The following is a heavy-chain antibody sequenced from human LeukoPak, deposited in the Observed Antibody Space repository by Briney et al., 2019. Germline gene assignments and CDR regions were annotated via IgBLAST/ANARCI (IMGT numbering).Heavy chain of an antibody. D-gene: IGHD2-2*02. CDR1: GGSISSGGYY. CDR2: IYYSGST. J-gene: IGHJ3*02. V-gene: IGHV4-31*03. Sequence: SQTLSLTCTVSGGSISSGGYYWSWIRQHPGKGLEWIGYIYYSGSTYYNPSLKSRVTISVDTSKNQFSLKLSSVTAADTAVYYCAGSGYCSSTGCYKGAFDIWGQGTMVTVSS. CDR3: AGSGYCSSTGCYKGAFDI.